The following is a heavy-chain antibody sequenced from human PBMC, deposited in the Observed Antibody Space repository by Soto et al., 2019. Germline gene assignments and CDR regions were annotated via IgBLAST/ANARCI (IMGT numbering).Heavy chain of an antibody. CDR2: ISGSGGST. Sequence: EVQVLESGGGLIQPGGTLRLSCAASRFIFSSYGMSWVRQAPGKGLEWVSGISGSGGSTWYADSVKGRFTISRDNSKKTFHLQMSSLRVDDTAVYYCAKSPVEYGTFDYWGQGTLVTVSS. V-gene: IGHV3-23*01. D-gene: IGHD4-17*01. CDR3: AKSPVEYGTFDY. J-gene: IGHJ4*02. CDR1: RFIFSSYG.